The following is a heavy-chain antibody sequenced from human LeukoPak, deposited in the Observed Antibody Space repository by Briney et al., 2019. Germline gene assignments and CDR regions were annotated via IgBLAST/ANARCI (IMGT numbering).Heavy chain of an antibody. J-gene: IGHJ4*02. CDR2: INHSGST. CDR3: ARRKLRFLEWLLRGYFDY. CDR1: GGSFGGYY. V-gene: IGHV4-34*01. D-gene: IGHD3-3*01. Sequence: PSETLSLTCAVYGGSFGGYYWSWIRQPPGKGLEWIGEINHSGSTNYNPSLKSRVTISVDTSKNQFSLKLSSVTAADTAVYYCARRKLRFLEWLLRGYFDYWGQGTLVTVSS.